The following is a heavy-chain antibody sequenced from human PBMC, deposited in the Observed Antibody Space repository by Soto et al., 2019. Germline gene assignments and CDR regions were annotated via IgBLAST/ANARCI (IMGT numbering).Heavy chain of an antibody. V-gene: IGHV1-8*01. CDR1: GYTFTSYY. CDR3: ARQPAGDYIWGSYRYGYYYMDV. CDR2: MNPNSGNT. Sequence: ASVKVSCKASGYTFTSYYINWVRQGTGQGLEWMGWMNPNSGNTGYAPKFQGRVTMTRNTSISTAYMELSSLRSEDTAVYYCARQPAGDYIWGSYRYGYYYMDVWGKGTTVTVSS. J-gene: IGHJ6*03. D-gene: IGHD3-16*02.